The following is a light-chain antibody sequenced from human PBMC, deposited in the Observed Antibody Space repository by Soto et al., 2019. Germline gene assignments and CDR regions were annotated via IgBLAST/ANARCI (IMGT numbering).Light chain of an antibody. CDR3: QPWGIDSSVV. Sequence: QSVLTQSPSASASLGASVKLTCTLSSGHSSYAIAWHQQQPEKGPRYLMKLNSDGSHNKGDGIPDRFSGSSSGAERYLTISSLQSEDDADYYCQPWGIDSSVVFGGGTKVTVL. V-gene: IGLV4-69*01. J-gene: IGLJ2*01. CDR1: SGHSSYA. CDR2: LNSDGSH.